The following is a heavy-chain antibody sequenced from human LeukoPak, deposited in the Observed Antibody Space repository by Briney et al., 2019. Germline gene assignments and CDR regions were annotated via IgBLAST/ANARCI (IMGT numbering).Heavy chain of an antibody. CDR2: IYSSGGT. V-gene: IGHV3-53*01. CDR3: ARDSNGPAF. CDR1: GFTFSSYA. Sequence: GGSLRLSCAASGFTFSSYAMSWVRQAPGKGLEWVSVIYSSGGTFYSEFVKGRFTIPRDYSKNTLYLQMNSLRADDTAVYYCARDSNGPAFWGQGTLATVSS. J-gene: IGHJ4*02. D-gene: IGHD6-19*01.